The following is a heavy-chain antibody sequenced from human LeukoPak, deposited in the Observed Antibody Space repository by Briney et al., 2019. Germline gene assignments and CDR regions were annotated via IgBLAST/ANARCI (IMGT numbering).Heavy chain of an antibody. J-gene: IGHJ4*02. D-gene: IGHD1-20*01. CDR3: ARDSGITGIQRARDY. CDR2: AWFDGSRE. CDR1: GFTFSSYG. V-gene: IGHV3-33*01. Sequence: GGSLRLSCAASGFTFSSYGMHWVRQAQGKGLEWVALAWFDGSREYYGDSVKGRFTISRDNSKNTLHLQMSSLRAEDTAVYLCARDSGITGIQRARDYWGQGTLVTVSS.